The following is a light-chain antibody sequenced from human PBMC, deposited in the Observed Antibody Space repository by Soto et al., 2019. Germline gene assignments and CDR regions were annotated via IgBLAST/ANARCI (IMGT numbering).Light chain of an antibody. CDR2: AAS. V-gene: IGKV1-39*01. CDR1: QNINNY. CDR3: QQSFSAPPT. J-gene: IGKJ5*01. Sequence: DIQMTQSPSSLSASIGDRVIITCRASQNINNYLNWYQQKPGKAPKFLIYAASSLQSGVPSRFNGSASGTDFTLTINSLQPEDFATYYCQQSFSAPPTFGQGTRLEIK.